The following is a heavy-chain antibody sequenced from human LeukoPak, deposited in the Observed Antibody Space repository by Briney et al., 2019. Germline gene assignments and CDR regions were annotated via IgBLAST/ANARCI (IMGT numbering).Heavy chain of an antibody. CDR2: INPNSGGT. J-gene: IGHJ4*02. Sequence: GASVKVSCKASGYTFTSYGISWVRQAPGQGLEWMGWINPNSGGTNYAQKFQGRVTMTRDTSISTAYMELSRLRSDDTAVYYCARDRGYCTNGVCSPRYYFDYWGQGTLVTVSS. CDR3: ARDRGYCTNGVCSPRYYFDY. V-gene: IGHV1-2*02. CDR1: GYTFTSYG. D-gene: IGHD2-8*01.